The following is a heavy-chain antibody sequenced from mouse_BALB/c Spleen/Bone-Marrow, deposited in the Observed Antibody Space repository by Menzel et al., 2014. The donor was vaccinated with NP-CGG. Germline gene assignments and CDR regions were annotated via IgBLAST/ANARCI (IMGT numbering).Heavy chain of an antibody. V-gene: IGHV1S56*01. CDR3: ARSGDSSGYGFAY. CDR2: IYPGDGST. CDR1: GYTFTSCD. Sequence: VQLVESGAELVKPGALVKISCKAPGYTFTSCDINWVKQRPGQGLEWIGWIYPGDGSTKYNEKFKGKATLTADKSSSTAYMQLSSLTSENSAVYFCARSGDSSGYGFAYWGQGTLVTVSA. J-gene: IGHJ3*01. D-gene: IGHD3-2*01.